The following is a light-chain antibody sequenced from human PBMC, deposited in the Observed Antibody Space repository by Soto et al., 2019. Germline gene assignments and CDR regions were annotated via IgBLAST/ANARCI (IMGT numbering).Light chain of an antibody. V-gene: IGKV3-20*01. J-gene: IGKJ1*01. CDR1: QSVSSSY. CDR2: GAS. Sequence: EIVLTQSPGTLSLSPGERATLSCRASQSVSSSYLAWYQQKPGQAPRLLIYGASSRATGIPDRFSGSGSGTDFTLTISRLEPEYFAVYYCQQYCSPKTLGQGPKVDIK. CDR3: QQYCSPKT.